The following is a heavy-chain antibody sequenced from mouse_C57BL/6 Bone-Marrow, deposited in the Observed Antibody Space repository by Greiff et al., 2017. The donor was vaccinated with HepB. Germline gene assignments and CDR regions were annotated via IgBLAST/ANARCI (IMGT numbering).Heavy chain of an antibody. V-gene: IGHV5-16*01. CDR3: ARGGDDYDDLLHIDY. CDR2: ITYDGSST. D-gene: IGHD2-4*01. J-gene: IGHJ2*01. CDR1: GFTFSDYY. Sequence: EVKVVESEGGLVQPGSSMKLSCTASGFTFSDYYMAWVRQVPEKGLEWVANITYDGSSTYYLDSLKSRFIISRDNAKNIRYLKMSSLKSEDTATYYCARGGDDYDDLLHIDYWGQGTTLTVSS.